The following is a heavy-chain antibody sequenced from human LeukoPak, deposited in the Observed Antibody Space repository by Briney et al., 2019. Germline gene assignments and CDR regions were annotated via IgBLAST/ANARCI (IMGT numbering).Heavy chain of an antibody. J-gene: IGHJ4*02. CDR2: IYTSGST. Sequence: SETLSLTCTVSGGSISSYYWSWIRQPAGKGLEWIGRIYTSGSTNYNPSLKSRVTISLDTSKNQFSLKLSSVTAADTAVYYCARSSRRITIFGVVITDPSFDYWGQGTLVTVSS. CDR3: ARSSRRITIFGVVITDPSFDY. V-gene: IGHV4-4*07. D-gene: IGHD3-3*01. CDR1: GGSISSYY.